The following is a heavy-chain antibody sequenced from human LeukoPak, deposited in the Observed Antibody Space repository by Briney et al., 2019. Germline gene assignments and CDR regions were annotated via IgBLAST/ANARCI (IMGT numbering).Heavy chain of an antibody. CDR3: VRLADPGY. J-gene: IGHJ4*02. D-gene: IGHD6-19*01. Sequence: GGSLRLSCAASGFTFSSYGMHWVRQAPGKGLVWVSRIKSDGSTTTYADSVKGRFTISRDNAKSTLYLQMNSLRAEDTAVYYCVRLADPGYWGQGTLVTVSS. CDR2: IKSDGSTT. CDR1: GFTFSSYG. V-gene: IGHV3-74*01.